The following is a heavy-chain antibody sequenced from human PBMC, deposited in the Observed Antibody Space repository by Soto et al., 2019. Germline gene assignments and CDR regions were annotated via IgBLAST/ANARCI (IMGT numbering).Heavy chain of an antibody. CDR2: ISGSGAST. D-gene: IGHD2-15*01. V-gene: IGHV3-23*01. CDR1: GFTFSSYA. Sequence: EVQLLESGGGLVQPGGSLRLSCAASGFTFSSYAMSWVRQAPGKGLEWVSAISGSGASTYYADSVKGRFTISRDNSKNTLYLQMNSLRAEDTAVYYCAKYGSGGSCYGREGPNGNWFDPWGQGTLVTVSS. J-gene: IGHJ5*02. CDR3: AKYGSGGSCYGREGPNGNWFDP.